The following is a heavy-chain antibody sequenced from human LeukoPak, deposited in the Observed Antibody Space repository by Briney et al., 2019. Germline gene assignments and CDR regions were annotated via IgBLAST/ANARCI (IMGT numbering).Heavy chain of an antibody. CDR1: GGPFSSYA. Sequence: SVKVSFKASGGPFSSYAISWVRQAPGQGLEWMGGIIPIFGTANYAQKFQGRVTITTDESTSTAYMELSSLRSEDTAVYYCASWDFWSGYDAFDIWGQGTMVTVSS. D-gene: IGHD3-3*01. J-gene: IGHJ3*02. V-gene: IGHV1-69*05. CDR3: ASWDFWSGYDAFDI. CDR2: IIPIFGTA.